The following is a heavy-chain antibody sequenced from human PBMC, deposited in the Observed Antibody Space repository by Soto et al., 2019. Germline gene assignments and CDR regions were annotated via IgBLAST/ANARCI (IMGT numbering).Heavy chain of an antibody. CDR3: AKDSSGYSLGDDAFEV. CDR1: GYTFTNYG. J-gene: IGHJ3*01. V-gene: IGHV1-18*01. CDR2: GSTFNDNG. D-gene: IGHD3-22*01. Sequence: QAQLVQSGAEVKKPGASVKVSCKASGYTFTNYGLTWVRQAPGQGLEWMGWGSTFNDNGNYAQKLKGRVTLTTDTSTNTADMELRSLRSDDTAVNYCAKDSSGYSLGDDAFEVWGQRTIVIVSS.